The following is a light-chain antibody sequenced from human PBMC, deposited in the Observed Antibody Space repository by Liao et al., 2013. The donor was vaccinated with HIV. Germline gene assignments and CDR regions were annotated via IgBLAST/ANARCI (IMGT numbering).Light chain of an antibody. CDR1: NIGSKS. J-gene: IGLJ1*01. V-gene: IGLV3-21*01. CDR2: YDS. CDR3: QAWDSSTFYV. Sequence: SYELTQPPSVSVAPGKTARITCGGNNIGSKSVHWYQQKPGQAPVLVIYYDSDRPSGIPERFSGSNAGNTATLTIRGTQAMDEADYYCQAWDSSTFYVFGTGTRVTVL.